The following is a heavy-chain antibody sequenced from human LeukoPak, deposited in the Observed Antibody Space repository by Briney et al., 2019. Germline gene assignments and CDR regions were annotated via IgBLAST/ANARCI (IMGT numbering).Heavy chain of an antibody. CDR1: GFTFSSYG. Sequence: GGSLRLSCAASGFTFSSYGMHWVRQAPGKGLEWVAVIWYDGSNKYYADSVKGRFTISRDNSKNTLYLQMNSLRAEDTAVYYCASGGPAYYYDSSGFDYWGQGTLVTVSS. V-gene: IGHV3-33*01. CDR2: IWYDGSNK. D-gene: IGHD3-22*01. J-gene: IGHJ4*02. CDR3: ASGGPAYYYDSSGFDY.